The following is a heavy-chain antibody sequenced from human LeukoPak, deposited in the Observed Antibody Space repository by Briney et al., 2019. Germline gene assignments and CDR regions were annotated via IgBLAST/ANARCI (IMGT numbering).Heavy chain of an antibody. CDR2: MDPNSGST. CDR3: AREFRVVAPTQGDDY. CDR1: GYTFTSFD. D-gene: IGHD2-21*01. J-gene: IGHJ4*02. Sequence: GASVKVSCKASGYTFTSFDINWVRQATEQGLEWMGWMDPNSGSTGYAQKFQGRITMTRNTSINTAYMELSSLRSEDTAVYYCAREFRVVAPTQGDDYWGQGTLVTVSS. V-gene: IGHV1-8*01.